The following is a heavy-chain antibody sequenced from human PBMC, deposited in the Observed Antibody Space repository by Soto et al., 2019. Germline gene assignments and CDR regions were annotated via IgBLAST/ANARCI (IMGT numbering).Heavy chain of an antibody. Sequence: EVQLVESGGGLVQPGRSLRLSCEVSGFNLGNYAMHWVRQAPGKGLEWVAGINWNSDNVGYAGSVKGRFTISRDNAKNSVYLQMNGLTTEDTARYYCAKDKGGTPYYFDSWGQGILVTVSS. J-gene: IGHJ4*02. CDR1: GFNLGNYA. V-gene: IGHV3-9*01. D-gene: IGHD6-25*01. CDR2: INWNSDNV. CDR3: AKDKGGTPYYFDS.